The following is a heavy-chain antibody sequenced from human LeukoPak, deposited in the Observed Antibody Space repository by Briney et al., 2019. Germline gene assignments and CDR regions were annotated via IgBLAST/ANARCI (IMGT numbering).Heavy chain of an antibody. J-gene: IGHJ4*02. CDR2: IYYSGST. CDR3: APHRFGEPHFEY. CDR1: GGSISSYY. V-gene: IGHV4-59*08. Sequence: SETLSLTCTVSGGSISSYYWSWIRQPPGKGLEWIGYIYYSGSTNYNPSLKSRVTISVDTSKNQFSLKLSSVTAADTAVYYCAPHRFGEPHFEYWGRGTLVSVSS. D-gene: IGHD3-10*01.